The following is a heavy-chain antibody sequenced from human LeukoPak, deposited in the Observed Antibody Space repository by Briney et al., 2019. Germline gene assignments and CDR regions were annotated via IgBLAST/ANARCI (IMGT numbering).Heavy chain of an antibody. CDR1: GGSFSGYY. V-gene: IGHV4-34*01. Sequence: SETLSPTCAFYGGSFSGYYWSWTRQPPGKGLEWIGEINHSGSTNYNPSLKSRVTISVDTSKNQFSLKLSSVTAADTAVYYCAVVVAATGFDYWGQGTLVTVSS. CDR3: AVVVAATGFDY. D-gene: IGHD2-15*01. CDR2: INHSGST. J-gene: IGHJ4*02.